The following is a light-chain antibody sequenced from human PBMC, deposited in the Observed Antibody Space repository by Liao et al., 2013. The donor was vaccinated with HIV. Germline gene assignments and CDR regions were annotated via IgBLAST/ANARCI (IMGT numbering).Light chain of an antibody. V-gene: IGLV3-21*01. J-gene: IGLJ1*01. CDR2: YDG. CDR3: QVWDSNSDHPYV. CDR1: NIGSKS. Sequence: SYVLTQPPSVSVAPGQTARITCGRNNIGSKSVHWYQQRPGQAPVLVIYYDGGRPSGIPERFSGSNSGNTATLSISRVEAGDEADYYCQVWDSNSDHPYVFGTGTKVTVL.